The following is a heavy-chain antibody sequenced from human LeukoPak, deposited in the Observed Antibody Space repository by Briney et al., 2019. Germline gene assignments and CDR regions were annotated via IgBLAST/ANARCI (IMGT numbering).Heavy chain of an antibody. Sequence: GGSLKLSCAASGFTFSVYGMYWVRQPPGKGLEWVALISYDGTDKYHVDSVKGRFTISRDNSNNILYLQMNSLRPDDTAVYYCAKAGYSSGWTRYYGMDVWGQGTRSPSP. CDR1: GFTFSVYG. CDR3: AKAGYSSGWTRYYGMDV. V-gene: IGHV3-30*18. J-gene: IGHJ6*02. CDR2: ISYDGTDK. D-gene: IGHD6-19*01.